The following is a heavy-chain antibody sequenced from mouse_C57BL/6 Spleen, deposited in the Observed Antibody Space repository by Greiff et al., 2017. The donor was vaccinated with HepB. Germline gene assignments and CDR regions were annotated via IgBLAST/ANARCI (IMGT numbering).Heavy chain of an antibody. CDR1: GYTFTSYW. CDR3: ARAGGLYYGSSPYAMDY. Sequence: QVQLQQPGAELVRPGSSVKLSCKASGYTFTSYWMDWVKQRPGQGLEWIGNIYPSDSETHYNQKFKDKATLTVDKSSSTAYMQLSSLTSEDSAVYYCARAGGLYYGSSPYAMDYWGQGTSVTVSS. CDR2: IYPSDSET. D-gene: IGHD1-1*01. J-gene: IGHJ4*01. V-gene: IGHV1-61*01.